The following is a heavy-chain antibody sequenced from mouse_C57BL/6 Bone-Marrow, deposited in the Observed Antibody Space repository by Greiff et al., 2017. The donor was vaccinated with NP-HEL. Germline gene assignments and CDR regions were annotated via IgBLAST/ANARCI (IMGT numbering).Heavy chain of an antibody. CDR1: GYSFTSYY. CDR2: IYPGSGNT. Sequence: QVQLKQSGPELVKPGASVKISCKASGYSFTSYYIHWVKQRPGQGLEWIGWIYPGSGNTKYNEKFKGKATLTADTSSSTAYMQLSRLTSEDSAVYYCARNPLLRSFEDWGQGTTLTVAS. V-gene: IGHV1-66*01. D-gene: IGHD1-1*01. CDR3: ARNPLLRSFED. J-gene: IGHJ2*01.